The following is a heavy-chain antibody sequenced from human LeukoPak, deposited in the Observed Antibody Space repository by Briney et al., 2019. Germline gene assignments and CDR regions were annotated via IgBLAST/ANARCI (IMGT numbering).Heavy chain of an antibody. CDR1: GFTFSSSA. J-gene: IGHJ4*02. CDR3: VKTLKYYGSGRGLFDS. CDR2: FSSDGSST. Sequence: PGGSLRLSCSASGFTFSSSAMYWVRQAPGKGLEYVSAFSSDGSSTFYADSVKGRFTISRDNFKNMLYLQMSSLRADDTAVYYCVKTLKYYGSGRGLFDSWGQGILVTVSS. D-gene: IGHD3-10*01. V-gene: IGHV3-64D*06.